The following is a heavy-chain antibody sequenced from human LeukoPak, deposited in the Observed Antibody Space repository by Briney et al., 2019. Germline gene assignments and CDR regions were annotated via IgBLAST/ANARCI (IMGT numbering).Heavy chain of an antibody. D-gene: IGHD3-10*01. CDR1: GYSFTSYW. V-gene: IGHV5-51*01. J-gene: IGHJ4*02. CDR2: IYPGDSDT. Sequence: GESLKISCKGSGYSFTSYWIGWVRQMPGKGLEWMGIIYPGDSDTRYSPSFQGRVTISADKSISTAYLQWSSLKASDTAMYYCARLPVSRFGEFSYFDYWGQGTLVTVSS. CDR3: ARLPVSRFGEFSYFDY.